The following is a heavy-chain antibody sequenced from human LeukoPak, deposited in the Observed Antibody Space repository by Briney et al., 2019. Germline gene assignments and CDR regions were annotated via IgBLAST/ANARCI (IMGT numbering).Heavy chain of an antibody. Sequence: SETLSLTCAVYGGSFSGYYWSWIRQPPGEGLEWIGEINHSGSTNYNPSLMSRVTISVDTSKNQFSLRLSSVTAADTAVYYCARGPDSGSYYAWFDPWGQGTLVTVSS. CDR2: INHSGST. V-gene: IGHV4-34*01. D-gene: IGHD1-26*01. J-gene: IGHJ5*02. CDR1: GGSFSGYY. CDR3: ARGPDSGSYYAWFDP.